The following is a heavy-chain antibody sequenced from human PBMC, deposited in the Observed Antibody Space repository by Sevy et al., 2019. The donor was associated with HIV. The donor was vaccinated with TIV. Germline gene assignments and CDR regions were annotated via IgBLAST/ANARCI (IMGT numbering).Heavy chain of an antibody. CDR3: ARDPDDSSGYRDY. V-gene: IGHV3-33*01. J-gene: IGHJ4*02. Sequence: GGSLRLSCAASGFTLSSYGMHWVRQAPGKGLEWVAVIWYDGSNKYYADSVKGRFTISRDNSKNTLYLQMNSLRAEDTAVYYCARDPDDSSGYRDYWGQGPLVTVSS. CDR1: GFTLSSYG. D-gene: IGHD3-22*01. CDR2: IWYDGSNK.